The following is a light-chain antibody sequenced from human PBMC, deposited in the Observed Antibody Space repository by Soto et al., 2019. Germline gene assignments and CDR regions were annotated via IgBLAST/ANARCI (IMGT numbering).Light chain of an antibody. Sequence: DIQLTQSPSFLSASVGDRVTITCRASQGISTHLAWYQQKPGKAPKLLIYVASTLQSGVPSRFSGSGSGTEFTLTISSLQAEDFAAYYCQQLDNYPCTFGPGTKVDVK. J-gene: IGKJ3*01. V-gene: IGKV1-9*01. CDR2: VAS. CDR3: QQLDNYPCT. CDR1: QGISTH.